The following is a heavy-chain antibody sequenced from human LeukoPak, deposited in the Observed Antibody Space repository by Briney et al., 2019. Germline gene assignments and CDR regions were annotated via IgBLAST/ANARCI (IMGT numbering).Heavy chain of an antibody. CDR3: ARYSSGWLTDY. D-gene: IGHD6-19*01. CDR2: IYPGDSDT. J-gene: IGHJ4*02. Sequence: GESLKISCKGSGYSFTSYWIGWVRQMPGKGLGGLGIIYPGDSDTRYSPSFQGQVTISADKSISTAYLQWSSLKASDTAMYYCARYSSGWLTDYWGQGTLVTVSS. V-gene: IGHV5-51*01. CDR1: GYSFTSYW.